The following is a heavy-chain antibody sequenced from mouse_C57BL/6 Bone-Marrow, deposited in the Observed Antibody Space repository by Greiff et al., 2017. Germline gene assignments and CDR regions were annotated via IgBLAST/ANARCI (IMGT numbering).Heavy chain of an antibody. CDR2: ISSGGSYT. Sequence: EVQVVESGGDLVKPGGSLKLSCAASGFTFSSYGMSWVRQTPDKRLEWVATISSGGSYTYYPDSVKGRFTISRDNAKNTLYLQMSSLKSEDTAMYYCAGYSRRDWYFDVWGTEATVTVSS. V-gene: IGHV5-6*01. D-gene: IGHD1-2*01. CDR1: GFTFSSYG. CDR3: AGYSRRDWYFDV. J-gene: IGHJ1*03.